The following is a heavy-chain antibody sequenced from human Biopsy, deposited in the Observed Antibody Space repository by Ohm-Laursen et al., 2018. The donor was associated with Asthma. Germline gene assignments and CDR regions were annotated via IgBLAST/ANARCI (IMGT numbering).Heavy chain of an antibody. CDR1: GFTFSSYA. V-gene: IGHV3-30-3*01. CDR3: AREGIAVAHFDY. J-gene: IGHJ4*02. D-gene: IGHD6-19*01. CDR2: ISYDGSNK. Sequence: SLRLSCAASGFTFSSYAMHWVRQAPGKGLEWVAVISYDGSNKYYTDSVKGRFTISRNNSKNTLYLQMNSLRAEDTAVYYCAREGIAVAHFDYWGQGTLVTVSS.